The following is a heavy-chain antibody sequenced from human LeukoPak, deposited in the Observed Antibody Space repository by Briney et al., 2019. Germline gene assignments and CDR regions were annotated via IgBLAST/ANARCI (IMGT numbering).Heavy chain of an antibody. V-gene: IGHV4-4*07. CDR1: GGSISSYY. CDR3: ARGPGYSSGCHAFDI. CDR2: IYTSGST. D-gene: IGHD6-19*01. Sequence: SETLSLTCTVSGGSISSYYWSWIRQPAGKELEWIGRIYTSGSTNYNPSLKSRVTMSVDTSKNQFSLKLSSVTAADTAVYYCARGPGYSSGCHAFDIWGQGTMVTVSS. J-gene: IGHJ3*02.